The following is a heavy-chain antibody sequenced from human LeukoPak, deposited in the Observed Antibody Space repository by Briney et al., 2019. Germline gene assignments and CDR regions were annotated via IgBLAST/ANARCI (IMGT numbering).Heavy chain of an antibody. CDR1: GFTFSSYA. CDR3: AKDRTTVTTRDAFDI. J-gene: IGHJ3*02. Sequence: GGSLRLACAASGFTFSSYAMSWVRQAPGKGLEWVSAISGSGGSTYYADSVKGRFTISRDNSKNTLYLQMNSLRAEDTAVYCCAKDRTTVTTRDAFDIWGQGTMVTVSS. V-gene: IGHV3-23*01. CDR2: ISGSGGST. D-gene: IGHD4-17*01.